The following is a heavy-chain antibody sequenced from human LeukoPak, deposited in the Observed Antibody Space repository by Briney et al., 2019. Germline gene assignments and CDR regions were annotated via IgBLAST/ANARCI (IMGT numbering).Heavy chain of an antibody. CDR3: ARHGNGAFDI. CDR2: IYHSGST. Sequence: SETLSLTCTVSGGSISSYYWSWIRHPPGKGLEWIGYIYHSGSTNYNPSLKSRVTISVDKSKNQFSLKLKSVTAADTAVYYCARHGNGAFDIWGQGTMVTVSS. J-gene: IGHJ3*02. V-gene: IGHV4-59*01. CDR1: GGSISSYY. D-gene: IGHD1-1*01.